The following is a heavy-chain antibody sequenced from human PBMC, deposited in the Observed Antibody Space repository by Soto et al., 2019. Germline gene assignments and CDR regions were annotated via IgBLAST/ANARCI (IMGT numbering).Heavy chain of an antibody. J-gene: IGHJ4*02. Sequence: EVQLVESGGGSVQPGGSLRLSCAASGFTFSTFSMNWVRQAPGRGLEWISYISGGGRPISYAGSVKGRFTISRDNAKNSLYLQMDSLTDEDTAAYYCARDLGWAFDSWGQGTPVTVSS. CDR3: ARDLGWAFDS. V-gene: IGHV3-48*02. D-gene: IGHD6-19*01. CDR2: ISGGGRPI. CDR1: GFTFSTFS.